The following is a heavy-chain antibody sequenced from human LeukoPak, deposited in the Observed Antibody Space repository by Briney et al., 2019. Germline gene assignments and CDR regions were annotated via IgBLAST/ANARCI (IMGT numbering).Heavy chain of an antibody. J-gene: IGHJ4*02. CDR3: ARGVPTGVDYFDY. V-gene: IGHV3-7*01. CDR1: GFTFSNYW. Sequence: GGSLRLSCAASGFTFSNYWMTWVRQAPGRGLEWVAVIKQDGSDKYYVDSVKGRFTISRDNAKNSLYLQMNSLRAEDMAVYYCARGVPTGVDYFDYWGQGTLVTVSS. CDR2: IKQDGSDK. D-gene: IGHD2-8*02.